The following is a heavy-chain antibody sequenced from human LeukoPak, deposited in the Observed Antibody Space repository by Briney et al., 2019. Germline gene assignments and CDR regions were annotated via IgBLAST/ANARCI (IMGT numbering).Heavy chain of an antibody. CDR1: GYTFTSYG. CDR2: ISVYNGNT. CDR3: ARAKGSSFDY. Sequence: GASVKVSCKASGYTFTSYGISGVRQAPGQGLEWMGWISVYNGNTNFAQKLQGRVTMTTDTSTSTAYMEVRSLRSDDTVVYYCARAKGSSFDYWGQGTLVTVSS. D-gene: IGHD6-6*01. V-gene: IGHV1-18*01. J-gene: IGHJ4*02.